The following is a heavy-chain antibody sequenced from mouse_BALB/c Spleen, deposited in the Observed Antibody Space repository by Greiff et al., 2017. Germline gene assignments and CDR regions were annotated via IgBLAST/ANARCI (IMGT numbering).Heavy chain of an antibody. CDR3: ATYGSKGYWYFDV. CDR2: ISYDGSN. CDR1: GYSITSGYY. Sequence: DVQLQESGPGLVKPSQSLSLTCSVTGYSITSGYYWNWIRQFPGNKLEWMGYISYDGSNNYNPSLKNRISITRDTSKSQFFLKLNSVTTEDTATYYCATYGSKGYWYFDVWGAGTTVTVSS. J-gene: IGHJ1*01. V-gene: IGHV3-6*02. D-gene: IGHD1-1*01.